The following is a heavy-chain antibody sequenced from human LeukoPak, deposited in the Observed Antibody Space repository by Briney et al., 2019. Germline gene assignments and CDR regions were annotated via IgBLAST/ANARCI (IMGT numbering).Heavy chain of an antibody. D-gene: IGHD3-10*01. V-gene: IGHV5-51*01. CDR2: IYPGDSDT. CDR1: GYSFTSYW. CDR3: ARRLITMVRGVIYNYGMDV. J-gene: IGHJ6*02. Sequence: GESLKISCKGSGYSFTSYWIGWVRQMPGKGLGWMGIIYPGDSDTRYSPSFQGQVTISADKSISTAYLQWSSLKASDTAMYYCARRLITMVRGVIYNYGMDVWGQGTTVTVSS.